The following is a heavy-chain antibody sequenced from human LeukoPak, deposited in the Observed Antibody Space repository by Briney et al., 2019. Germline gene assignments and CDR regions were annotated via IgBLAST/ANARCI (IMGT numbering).Heavy chain of an antibody. CDR3: AKDQSILYDYAWGPDW. V-gene: IGHV3-33*06. CDR1: GFIFGTYG. Sequence: GGSLRLSCAASGFIFGTYGMHWVRQAPGKGLEWMAVRWYDGRNKYYADSVKGRFTISRDNSKNTLYLEMNSLRAEDTAVYYCAKDQSILYDYAWGPDWWGQGTLVTVSS. D-gene: IGHD3-16*01. CDR2: RWYDGRNK. J-gene: IGHJ4*02.